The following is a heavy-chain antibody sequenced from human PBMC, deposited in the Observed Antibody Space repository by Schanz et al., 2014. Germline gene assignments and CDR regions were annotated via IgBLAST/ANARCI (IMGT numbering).Heavy chain of an antibody. Sequence: ELQLLESGGGLVQPGGSLRLSCAASGFTFSSYAMSWVRQAPGKGLEWVSALSGSGTSTYYADSVKGRFTISRDNSKNTLYLQMNSLRAEDTAVYYCARDRQQLVGRIGYYYGMDVWGQGTTVTVSS. D-gene: IGHD6-13*01. CDR1: GFTFSSYA. J-gene: IGHJ6*02. CDR3: ARDRQQLVGRIGYYYGMDV. CDR2: LSGSGTST. V-gene: IGHV3-23*01.